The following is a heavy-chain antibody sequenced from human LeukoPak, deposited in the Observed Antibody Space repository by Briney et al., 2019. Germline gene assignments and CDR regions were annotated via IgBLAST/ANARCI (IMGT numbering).Heavy chain of an antibody. CDR2: INPNSGGT. J-gene: IGHJ4*02. CDR3: ARPPREYSYGNPRY. D-gene: IGHD5-18*01. CDR1: GYTFTGYY. V-gene: IGHV1-2*02. Sequence: ASVKVSCKASGYTFTGYYMHWVRQAPGQGLKWMGWINPNSGGTNYAQKFQGRVTMTRDTSISTAYMELSRLRSEDTAVYYCARPPREYSYGNPRYWGQGTLVTVSS.